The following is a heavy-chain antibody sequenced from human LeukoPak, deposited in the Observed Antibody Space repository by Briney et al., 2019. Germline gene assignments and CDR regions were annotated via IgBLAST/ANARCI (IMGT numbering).Heavy chain of an antibody. D-gene: IGHD3-10*01. CDR2: IYPADSDT. CDR3: ARQSRDGSKTRGYYFDS. CDR1: GSLFTSNW. Sequence: GESLKISCQASGSLFTSNWIGWVRQMPGKGLESMGIIYPADSDTTYSPSFQGQVTISADKSISTVYLQWSSLTASDTAMYYCARQSRDGSKTRGYYFDSWGQGTLVTVSS. V-gene: IGHV5-51*01. J-gene: IGHJ4*02.